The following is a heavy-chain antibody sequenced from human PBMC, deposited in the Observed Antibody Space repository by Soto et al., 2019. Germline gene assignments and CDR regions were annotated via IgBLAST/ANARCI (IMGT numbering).Heavy chain of an antibody. CDR3: AKDSGGWFGELIDY. Sequence: GGSLRLSCAASGFTFDDYAMHWVRQAPGKGLEWVSGISWNSGSIGYADSVKGRFTISRDNTKNSLYLQMNRQRAEDTALYCGAKDSGGWFGELIDYWGQGTLVTVSS. V-gene: IGHV3-9*01. CDR2: ISWNSGSI. CDR1: GFTFDDYA. D-gene: IGHD3-10*01. J-gene: IGHJ4*02.